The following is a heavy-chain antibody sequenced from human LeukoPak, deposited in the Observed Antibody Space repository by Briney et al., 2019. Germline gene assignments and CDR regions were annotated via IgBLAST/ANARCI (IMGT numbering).Heavy chain of an antibody. V-gene: IGHV3-7*01. CDR1: GFTFTNYW. J-gene: IGHJ4*02. D-gene: IGHD5-12*01. Sequence: GGSLRLSCAASGFTFTNYWMSWVRQAPGKGLELVANIKQDRSEKYYVDSVKGRFTISRDNAKNSLYLQMNSLRAEDTAVYSCAKDVKFSWPFYFDYWGQGILVTVSS. CDR2: IKQDRSEK. CDR3: AKDVKFSWPFYFDY.